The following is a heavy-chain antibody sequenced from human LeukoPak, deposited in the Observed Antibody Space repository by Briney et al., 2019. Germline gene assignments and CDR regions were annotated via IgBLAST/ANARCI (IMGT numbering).Heavy chain of an antibody. Sequence: PSETLSLTCTVPGGSISSGGYYWSWIRQHPGKGLEWIGYIYYSGSTYYNPSLKSRVTISVDTSKNQFSLKLSSVTAADTAVYYCARGTYYYDSSGPPSSEAFDIWGPGTMVTVSS. V-gene: IGHV4-31*03. CDR3: ARGTYYYDSSGPPSSEAFDI. CDR2: IYYSGST. CDR1: GGSISSGGYY. J-gene: IGHJ3*02. D-gene: IGHD3-22*01.